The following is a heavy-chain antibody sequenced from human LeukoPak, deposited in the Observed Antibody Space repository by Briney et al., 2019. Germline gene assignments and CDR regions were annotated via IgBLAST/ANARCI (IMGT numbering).Heavy chain of an antibody. Sequence: GGSLRLSCAASGFTFSSYAMSWVRQAPGKGLEWVAVISYDGSNKYYADSVKGRFTISRDNSKNTLYLQMNSLRAEDTAVYYCARQGYYYDSSGYYYYYYGMDVWGQGTTVTVSS. CDR1: GFTFSSYA. V-gene: IGHV3-30*04. J-gene: IGHJ6*02. D-gene: IGHD3-22*01. CDR2: ISYDGSNK. CDR3: ARQGYYYDSSGYYYYYYGMDV.